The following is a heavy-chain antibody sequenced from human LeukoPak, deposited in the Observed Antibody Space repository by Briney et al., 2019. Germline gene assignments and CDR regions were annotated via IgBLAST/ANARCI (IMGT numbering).Heavy chain of an antibody. V-gene: IGHV1-18*01. CDR3: ARALRYCSGGSCYTYHYMDV. CDR2: ISAYNGNT. J-gene: IGHJ4*02. CDR1: GYTFTSYG. Sequence: ASVKVSCKASGYTFTSYGISWVRQAPGQGLEWMGWISAYNGNTNYAQKLQGRVTMTTDTSTSTAYMELRSLRSDDTAVYYCARALRYCSGGSCYTYHYMDVWGQGTLVTVSS. D-gene: IGHD2-15*01.